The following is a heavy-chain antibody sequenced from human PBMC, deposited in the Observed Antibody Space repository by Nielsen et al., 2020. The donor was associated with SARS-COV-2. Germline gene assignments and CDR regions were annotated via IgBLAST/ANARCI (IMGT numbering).Heavy chain of an antibody. CDR1: GFTFSDYY. CDR2: IRSGSTYT. CDR3: AREGRKLPLDY. D-gene: IGHD5-24*01. V-gene: IGHV3-11*05. Sequence: GGSLRLSCAASGFTFSDYYMSWIRQAPGKGREWISYIRSGSTYTNYADSVKGRFTISRDNAKNSLYLQMNSLRAEDTAVYYCAREGRKLPLDYWGQGTLVTVSS. J-gene: IGHJ4*02.